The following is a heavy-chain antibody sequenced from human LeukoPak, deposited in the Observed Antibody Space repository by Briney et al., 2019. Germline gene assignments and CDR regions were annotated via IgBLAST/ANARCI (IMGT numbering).Heavy chain of an antibody. V-gene: IGHV3-7*01. CDR2: IKEDGSET. Sequence: GGSLRLSCAASGFIFKKYWMNWVRQVPGKGLECLANIKEDGSETYYADSVKGRFTISRDNPKNLLFLQINSLRVEDTAVYYCAKVLYSSSWYSNAFDIWGQGTMVTVSS. D-gene: IGHD6-13*01. J-gene: IGHJ3*02. CDR1: GFIFKKYW. CDR3: AKVLYSSSWYSNAFDI.